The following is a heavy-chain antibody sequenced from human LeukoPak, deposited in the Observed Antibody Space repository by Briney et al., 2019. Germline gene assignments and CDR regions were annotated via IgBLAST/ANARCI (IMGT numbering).Heavy chain of an antibody. V-gene: IGHV3-21*01. CDR2: ISSSSYI. CDR1: GFTFGSYS. J-gene: IGHJ4*02. D-gene: IGHD3-9*01. CDR3: APLTPFDY. Sequence: GGSLRLSCAASGFTFGSYSMNWVRQAPGKGLEWVSSISSSSYIYYADSVKGRFTISRDNAKNSLYLQMNSLRAKDTAVYYCAPLTPFDYWGQGTLVTVSS.